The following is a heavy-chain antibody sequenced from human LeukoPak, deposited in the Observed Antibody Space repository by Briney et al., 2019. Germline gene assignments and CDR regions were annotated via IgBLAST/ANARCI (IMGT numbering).Heavy chain of an antibody. J-gene: IGHJ4*02. V-gene: IGHV3-23*01. Sequence: GGSLRLSCAASGFTFSSYAMSWVRQAPGKGLEWVSAISGSGGSTYYADSVKGRFTISRDNSKNTLYLQMNSLRAGDTAVYYCAKDPRYYDFWSGYPNYFDYWGQGTLVTVSS. CDR2: ISGSGGST. D-gene: IGHD3-3*01. CDR3: AKDPRYYDFWSGYPNYFDY. CDR1: GFTFSSYA.